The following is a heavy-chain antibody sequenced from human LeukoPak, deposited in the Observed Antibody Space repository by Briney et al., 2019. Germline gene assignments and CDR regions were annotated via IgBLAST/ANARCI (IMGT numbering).Heavy chain of an antibody. Sequence: GASVKVSCKASGYTFTSYDINWVRQATGQGFEWMGWMNPNSGNTGYAQKFQGRVTMTRNTSISTAYMELSSLRSEDTAVYYCARGIGSTTVTTLEYYFDYWGQGTLVTVSS. CDR2: MNPNSGNT. CDR1: GYTFTSYD. CDR3: ARGIGSTTVTTLEYYFDY. V-gene: IGHV1-8*01. J-gene: IGHJ4*02. D-gene: IGHD4-17*01.